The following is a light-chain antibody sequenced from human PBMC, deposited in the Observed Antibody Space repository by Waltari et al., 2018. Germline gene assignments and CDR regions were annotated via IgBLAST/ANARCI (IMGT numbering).Light chain of an antibody. CDR3: SSYTPSGTLV. V-gene: IGLV2-18*02. CDR1: SRDVGTYNR. J-gene: IGLJ2*01. Sequence: QSALPQPPSVSGSPGQSVPIPCIGSSRDVGTYNRVSWYQQPPGTAPNLIIFDVSSRPSGVPDRFSGSKSGSTASLTISGLQAEDEGDYYCSSYTPSGTLVFGGGTKLTVL. CDR2: DVS.